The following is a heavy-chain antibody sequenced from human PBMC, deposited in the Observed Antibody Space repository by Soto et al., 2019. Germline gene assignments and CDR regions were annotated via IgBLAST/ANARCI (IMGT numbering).Heavy chain of an antibody. CDR3: ARVRHCSGGSCSYYYGLDV. J-gene: IGHJ6*02. Sequence: QVPLVQSGAEVKKPGSSVKVSCKASGGTFSSYAISWVRQAPGQGLEWMGGVIPILGTSSYAQKFQGRCTITADDSTSTAYRELSSRRSEDTAVYYCARVRHCSGGSCSYYYGLDVWGQGTTVTVSS. CDR1: GGTFSSYA. V-gene: IGHV1-69*11. CDR2: VIPILGTS. D-gene: IGHD2-15*01.